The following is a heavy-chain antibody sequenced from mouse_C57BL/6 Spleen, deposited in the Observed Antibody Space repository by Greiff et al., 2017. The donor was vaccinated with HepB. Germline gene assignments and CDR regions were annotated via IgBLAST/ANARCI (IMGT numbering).Heavy chain of an antibody. Sequence: VQLQQPGAELVKPGASVKLSCKASGYTFTSYWMQWVKQRPGQGLEWIGEIDPSDSYTNYNQKFKGKATLTVDTSSSTAYMQLSSLTSEDSAVYYCARRGYGSSYYFDYWGQGTTLTVSS. V-gene: IGHV1-50*01. J-gene: IGHJ2*01. D-gene: IGHD1-1*01. CDR2: IDPSDSYT. CDR3: ARRGYGSSYYFDY. CDR1: GYTFTSYW.